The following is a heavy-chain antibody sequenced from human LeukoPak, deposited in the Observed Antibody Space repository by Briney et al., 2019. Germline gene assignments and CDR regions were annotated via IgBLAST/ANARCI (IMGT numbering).Heavy chain of an antibody. V-gene: IGHV1-18*01. D-gene: IGHD1-26*01. CDR2: ISVYNGNT. CDR1: GYTLTKYD. J-gene: IGHJ4*02. Sequence: GASVKVSCKASGYTLTKYDISWVRQAPGQGLEWMGWISVYNGNTNYAQKFQGRVTMTTDTSTSTAYMELRSLRSDDTAMYYCARVDSGSYYVHDYWGQGTQVTVTS. CDR3: ARVDSGSYYVHDY.